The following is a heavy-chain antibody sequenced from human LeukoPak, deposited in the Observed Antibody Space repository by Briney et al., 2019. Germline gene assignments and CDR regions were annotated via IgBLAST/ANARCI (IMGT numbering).Heavy chain of an antibody. CDR3: AGVRGSYSVDY. CDR1: GFTFSDYY. CDR2: ISSSGTTI. D-gene: IGHD1-26*01. J-gene: IGHJ4*02. V-gene: IGHV3-11*04. Sequence: GGSLRLSCAASGFTFSDYYMSWIRQAPGKGLEWISYISSSGTTIYYADSVKGRFTISRDNAKNSLYLQMNSLRAEDTAVYYCAGVRGSYSVDYWGQGTLVTVSS.